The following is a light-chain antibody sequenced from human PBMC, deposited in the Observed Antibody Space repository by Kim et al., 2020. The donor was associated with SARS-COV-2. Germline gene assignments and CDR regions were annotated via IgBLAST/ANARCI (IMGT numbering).Light chain of an antibody. V-gene: IGLV1-51*01. CDR1: SSDVGNNY. Sequence: QKVTISCSGSSSDVGNNYVSCYHQHPGTAPKLLIYDNNKRPSGVPDRFSGSKSGTSATLGITGLQTGDEADYYCGTWDNSLSAGYVFGTGTKVTVL. CDR2: DNN. CDR3: GTWDNSLSAGYV. J-gene: IGLJ1*01.